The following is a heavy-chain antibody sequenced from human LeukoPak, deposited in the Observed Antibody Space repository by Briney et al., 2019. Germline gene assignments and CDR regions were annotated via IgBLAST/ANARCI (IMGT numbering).Heavy chain of an antibody. Sequence: ASVKVSCKASGYTFTGYYMHWVRQAPGQGLEWMGWINPNSGGTNYAQKLQGRVTMTTDTSTSTAYMELRSLRSDDTAVYYCARGEPRGSSAFDIWGQGTMVTVSS. V-gene: IGHV1-2*02. CDR2: INPNSGGT. CDR3: ARGEPRGSSAFDI. D-gene: IGHD1-26*01. J-gene: IGHJ3*02. CDR1: GYTFTGYY.